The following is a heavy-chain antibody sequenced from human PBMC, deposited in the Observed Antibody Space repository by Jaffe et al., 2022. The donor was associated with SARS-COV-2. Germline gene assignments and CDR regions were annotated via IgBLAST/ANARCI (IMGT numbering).Heavy chain of an antibody. CDR3: ARRINSGWYVD. V-gene: IGHV5-10-1*03. CDR1: GYSSTTYW. D-gene: IGHD6-19*01. J-gene: IGHJ4*02. Sequence: EVQLVQSGAEVKKPGESLRISCKGSGYSSTTYWISWVRQQPGKGLEWMGRIDPSDSYINYNPSFQGHVTISADKSISTAYLQWSSLKASDTAMYYCARRINSGWYVDWGQGTLVTVSS. CDR2: IDPSDSYI.